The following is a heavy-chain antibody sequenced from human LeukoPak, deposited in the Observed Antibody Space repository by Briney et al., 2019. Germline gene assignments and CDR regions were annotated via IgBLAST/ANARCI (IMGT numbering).Heavy chain of an antibody. J-gene: IGHJ4*02. Sequence: PSETLSLTCAVYGGSFSGYYWGWIRQPPGKGLEWIGSIYYSGSTYYNPSLKSRATISVDTSKNQFSLKLSSVTAADTAVYYCARLDYYDSSGYHRDDYWGQGTLVTVSS. CDR1: GGSFSGYY. V-gene: IGHV4-39*01. CDR2: IYYSGST. D-gene: IGHD3-22*01. CDR3: ARLDYYDSSGYHRDDY.